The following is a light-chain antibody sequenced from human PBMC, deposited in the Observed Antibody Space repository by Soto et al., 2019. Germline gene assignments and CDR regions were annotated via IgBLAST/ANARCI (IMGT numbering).Light chain of an antibody. V-gene: IGKV1-5*03. Sequence: DIHMTQSPSTLSASVGDRVTITCRASQSISIWLAWYQQKPGRAPNLLIYGTSSLESGVPSRFSGSGSGTAFSLTFSSLQPDDFAAYYCQHYNDYSWTFGQGTKVEIK. CDR1: QSISIW. CDR3: QHYNDYSWT. CDR2: GTS. J-gene: IGKJ1*01.